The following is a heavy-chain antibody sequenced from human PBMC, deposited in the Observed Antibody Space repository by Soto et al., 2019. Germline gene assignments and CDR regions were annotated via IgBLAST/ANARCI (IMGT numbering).Heavy chain of an antibody. CDR2: INSDGSST. V-gene: IGHV3-74*02. J-gene: IGHJ6*02. CDR1: GFTFSSYW. Sequence: EVQLVESGGGLVKPGGSLRLSCAASGFTFSSYWMHWVRQAPGKGLVWVSRINSDGSSTSYADSVKGRFTISRDNAKNTLYLQMNSLRAEDTAVYYCARVAGIAAAGTDYYYGMDVWGQGTTVTVSS. D-gene: IGHD6-13*01. CDR3: ARVAGIAAAGTDYYYGMDV.